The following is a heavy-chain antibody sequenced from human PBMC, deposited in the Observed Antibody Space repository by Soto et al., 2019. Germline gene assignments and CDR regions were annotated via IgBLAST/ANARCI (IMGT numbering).Heavy chain of an antibody. CDR3: ARGRRGADCSTTTCYWNY. CDR2: INDGGST. V-gene: IGHV4-34*01. Sequence: QVQLQQWGAGLLKPSETLSLTCAVYSGSLSGYYWSWIRQPPGKGLEWIGEINDGGSTNYKPSLKSRVTISVDTSKNQFSLKLSSVTAADTAVYYCARGRRGADCSTTTCYWNYWGQGTLVTVSS. CDR1: SGSLSGYY. D-gene: IGHD2-2*01. J-gene: IGHJ4*02.